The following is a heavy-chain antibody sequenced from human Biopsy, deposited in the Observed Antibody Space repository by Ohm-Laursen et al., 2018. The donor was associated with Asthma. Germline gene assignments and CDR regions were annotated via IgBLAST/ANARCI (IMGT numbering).Heavy chain of an antibody. CDR3: VRGSSSWHHGPFHYYYGLDV. Sequence: GTLSLTWRLSSGSGGYMRSGNYYWGWIRQPPGKGLEWIGSIYYSGTTYYNPSLESRVTVSADTSKNQFSVKLTSVTAADTAVYYCVRGSSSWHHGPFHYYYGLDVWGQGTTATVSS. J-gene: IGHJ6*02. D-gene: IGHD6-13*01. CDR2: IYYSGTT. CDR1: GGYMRSGNYY. V-gene: IGHV4-39*01.